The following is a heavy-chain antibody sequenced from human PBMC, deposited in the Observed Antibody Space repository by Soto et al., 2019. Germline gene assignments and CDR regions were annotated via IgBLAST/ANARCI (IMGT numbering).Heavy chain of an antibody. CDR2: ISISSSDR. CDR1: GFTLRTYT. CDR3: VRGMNPLF. V-gene: IGHV3-21*06. J-gene: IGHJ4*01. Sequence: GGSLRLSCAASGFTLRTYTMNWVRQAPGKGLEWVSSISISSSDRYYADSVRGRFTISRDNAKNALYLQMNSLRADDTAVYFCVRGMNPLFGGQGTLVAVS.